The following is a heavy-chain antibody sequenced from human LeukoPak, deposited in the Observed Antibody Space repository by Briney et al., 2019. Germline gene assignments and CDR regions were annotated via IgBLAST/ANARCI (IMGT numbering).Heavy chain of an antibody. V-gene: IGHV4-61*01. J-gene: IGHJ4*02. CDR2: IYYSGST. D-gene: IGHD6-19*01. Sequence: SETLSLTCTVSGGSVSSGSYYWSWIRQPPGKGLEWIGYIYYSGSTNYNPSLKSRVTISADTSKNQFSLKLSSVTAADTAVYYCASTYSSGWYSSLDYWGQGTLVTVSS. CDR3: ASTYSSGWYSSLDY. CDR1: GGSVSSGSYY.